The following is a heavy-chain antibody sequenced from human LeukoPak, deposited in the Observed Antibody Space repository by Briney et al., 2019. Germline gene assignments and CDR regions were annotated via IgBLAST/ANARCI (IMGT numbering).Heavy chain of an antibody. Sequence: SETLSLTCTVSGGSISSGDYYWSWIRQPPGKGLEWIGYIYYSGSTYYNPSLKSRVTISVDTSKNQFSLKLSSVTAADTAVYYCARESAMVTGSFDYWGQGTLVTVSS. V-gene: IGHV4-30-4*02. CDR2: IYYSGST. CDR3: ARESAMVTGSFDY. CDR1: GGSISSGDYY. J-gene: IGHJ4*02. D-gene: IGHD5-18*01.